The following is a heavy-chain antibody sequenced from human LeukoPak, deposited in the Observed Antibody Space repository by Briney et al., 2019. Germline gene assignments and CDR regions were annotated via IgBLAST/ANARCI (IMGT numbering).Heavy chain of an antibody. CDR2: INNSGST. D-gene: IGHD1-26*01. V-gene: IGHV4-34*01. Sequence: SETLSLTCAVYGGSFSGYYWTWIRQSPGKGLQWIGEINNSGSTNCDPSLKSRVTLSVDTSKNQFSLKLSSVTAADTAVYYCARSLVGATGNDAFDIWGQGTMVTVSS. CDR1: GGSFSGYY. CDR3: ARSLVGATGNDAFDI. J-gene: IGHJ3*02.